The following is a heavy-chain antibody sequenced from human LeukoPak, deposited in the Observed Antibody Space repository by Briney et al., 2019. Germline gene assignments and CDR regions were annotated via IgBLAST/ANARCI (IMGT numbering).Heavy chain of an antibody. CDR3: ARAAYGSGSYLLDY. J-gene: IGHJ4*02. Sequence: GGSLRLSCAASGFTFSSYGMHWVRQAPGKGLEWVAVIWYDGSNKYYADSVKGRFTISRDNSKNTLYLQMNSLRAEDTAVYYCARAAYGSGSYLLDYWGQGTLVTVSS. V-gene: IGHV3-33*01. D-gene: IGHD3-10*01. CDR2: IWYDGSNK. CDR1: GFTFSSYG.